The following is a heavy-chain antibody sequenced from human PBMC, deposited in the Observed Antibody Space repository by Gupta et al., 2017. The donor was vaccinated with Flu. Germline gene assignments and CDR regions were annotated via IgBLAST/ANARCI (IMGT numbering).Heavy chain of an antibody. V-gene: IGHV4-34*01. D-gene: IGHD6-6*01. CDR3: ARSGSRRPFGGSSSRGIFDY. J-gene: IGHJ4*02. CDR2: IRHSVST. Sequence: QVQLQQWGAGLLKPSETLSLTCAVYVGSFSAHYWSWNRQPPVKVLECIGEIRHSVSTNYNPSLNSRVTISGDTSKNQFSLRLSSVTAADTAVYYCARSGSRRPFGGSSSRGIFDYWGQGTLVTVSS. CDR1: VGSFSAHY.